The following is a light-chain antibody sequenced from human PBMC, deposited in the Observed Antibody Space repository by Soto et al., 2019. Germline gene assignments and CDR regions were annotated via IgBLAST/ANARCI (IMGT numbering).Light chain of an antibody. CDR3: SSYTSTGTLYV. CDR2: DVS. Sequence: QSALTQPASVSGSPGQSITISCTGTSSDVGGYTYVSWYQQHPGKAPKLIIYDVSYRPSGVSSRFSGSKSGNTASLTISGLQPADEADYYCSSYTSTGTLYVFGTGTKLTV. V-gene: IGLV2-14*01. J-gene: IGLJ1*01. CDR1: SSDVGGYTY.